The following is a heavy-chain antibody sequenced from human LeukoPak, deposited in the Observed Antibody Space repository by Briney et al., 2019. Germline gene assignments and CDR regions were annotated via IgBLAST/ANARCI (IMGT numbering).Heavy chain of an antibody. J-gene: IGHJ4*02. CDR2: INPTSGVT. V-gene: IGHV1-2*02. D-gene: IGHD1-26*01. Sequence: ASVKLSCKASGYTFSGSYMHWVRQAPGQGLEWMGWINPTSGVTKCAEKFQGRVTMTRDTSINTAYMEMSGLRSDDTAVYYCARDMYSGTYGHWGQGTLVTVSS. CDR1: GYTFSGSY. CDR3: ARDMYSGTYGH.